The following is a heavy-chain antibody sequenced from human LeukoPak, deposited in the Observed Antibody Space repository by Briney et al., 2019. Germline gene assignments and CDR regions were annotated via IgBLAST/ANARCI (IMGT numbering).Heavy chain of an antibody. CDR1: GFTFNSYA. CDR2: ITADGDDT. CDR3: AKDAAVTTIYYLDH. J-gene: IGHJ4*02. Sequence: PGGSLRLSCAVSGFTFNSYAMSWVRQAPGKGLEWVSAITADGDDTYYADSVKGRFIISRDNSKNTLSLQMNSLRDEDTALYYCAKDAAVTTIYYLDHWGQGTLVTVSS. V-gene: IGHV3-23*01. D-gene: IGHD4-17*01.